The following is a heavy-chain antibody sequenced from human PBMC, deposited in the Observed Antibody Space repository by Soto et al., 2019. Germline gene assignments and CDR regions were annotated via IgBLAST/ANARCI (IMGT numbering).Heavy chain of an antibody. Sequence: QPGGSLRLSCAASGFTFSSYWMSWVRQAPGKGLEWVANIKQDGSEKYYVDSVKGRFTISRDNAKNSLYLQMNSLRAEDTAVYYCAREFRAGWSNYYYGMDVWGQGTTVTVSS. CDR3: AREFRAGWSNYYYGMDV. J-gene: IGHJ6*02. V-gene: IGHV3-7*03. CDR2: IKQDGSEK. D-gene: IGHD2-15*01. CDR1: GFTFSSYW.